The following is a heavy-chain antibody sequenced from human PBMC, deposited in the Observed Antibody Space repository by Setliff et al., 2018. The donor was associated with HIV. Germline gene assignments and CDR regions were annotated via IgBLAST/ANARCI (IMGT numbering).Heavy chain of an antibody. CDR1: GYTFTTYA. D-gene: IGHD6-19*01. J-gene: IGHJ4*02. V-gene: IGHV1-3*01. CDR2: INGGNGNT. Sequence: ASVKVSCKASGYTFTTYAMHWVRQAPGQRLEWMGWINGGNGNTEYSQKFQGRVTITRDTSTSTAYMELRSLRSDDTAIYYCARGKYNSGWYDVHYYFDNWGQGTLVTVSS. CDR3: ARGKYNSGWYDVHYYFDN.